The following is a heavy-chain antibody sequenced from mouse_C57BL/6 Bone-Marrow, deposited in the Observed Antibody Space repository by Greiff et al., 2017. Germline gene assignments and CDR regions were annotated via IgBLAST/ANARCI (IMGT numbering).Heavy chain of an antibody. D-gene: IGHD2-4*01. CDR1: GFTFSDYY. Sequence: EVKVEESGGGLVQPGGSLKLSCAASGFTFSDYYMYWVRQTPEKRLEWVAYLSNGGGSTYYPATVKGRFTISRDNAKNTLYLQMSRLKSEDTAMYYCARGGIYYDYERYFDVWGTGTTVTVSS. CDR3: ARGGIYYDYERYFDV. V-gene: IGHV5-12*01. J-gene: IGHJ1*03. CDR2: LSNGGGST.